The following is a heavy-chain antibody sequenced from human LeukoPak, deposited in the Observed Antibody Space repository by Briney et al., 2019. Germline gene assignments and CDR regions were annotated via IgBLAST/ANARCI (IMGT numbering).Heavy chain of an antibody. CDR3: ARHITNSGSAFDP. CDR1: DDSISNFY. J-gene: IGHJ2*01. Sequence: SETLSLTCTVSDDSISNFYWGWIRQPPGKGLEWIGYIHSVGYTNYNPSLKSRVSMSMDTSKKQFSLKVTSVTATDTAMYYCARHITNSGSAFDPWGRGTLVTVSS. D-gene: IGHD3-10*01. V-gene: IGHV4-59*08. CDR2: IHSVGYT.